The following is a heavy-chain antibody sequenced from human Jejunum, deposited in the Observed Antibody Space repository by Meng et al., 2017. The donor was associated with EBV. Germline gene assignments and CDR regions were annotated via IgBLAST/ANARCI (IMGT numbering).Heavy chain of an antibody. D-gene: IGHD3-16*02. V-gene: IGHV1-69*06. J-gene: IGHJ4*02. Sequence: VQWVEYGAEVKKPGPPGKVSCKASGGTFSNYAFSWVRQAPGQGLEWMGGVIPIFATANYAQRFQGRVTITADKSTSTAYMELRSLRSEDTAVYYCARSSGGVVADYFDYWGQGTLVTVSS. CDR1: GGTFSNYA. CDR3: ARSSGGVVADYFDY. CDR2: VIPIFATA.